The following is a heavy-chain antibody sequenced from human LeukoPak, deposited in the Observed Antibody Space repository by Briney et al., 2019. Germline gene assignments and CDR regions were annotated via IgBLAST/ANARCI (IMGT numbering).Heavy chain of an antibody. D-gene: IGHD3-10*01. V-gene: IGHV4-38-2*02. J-gene: IGHJ4*02. CDR1: AYSISSGFY. CDR2: IYYTGTT. Sequence: SETLSLTCTVSAYSISSGFYWVWIRQPPGKGLEWIGSIYYTGTTYYSPSLKSRVTISVDTSKNQFSLKLSSVTAADTAVYYCARLSGPDYWGQGTLVTVSS. CDR3: ARLSGPDY.